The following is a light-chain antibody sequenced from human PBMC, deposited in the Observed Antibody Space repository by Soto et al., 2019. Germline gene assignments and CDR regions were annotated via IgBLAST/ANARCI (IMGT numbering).Light chain of an antibody. Sequence: EIVLTQSPGTLSLSPGERATLSSRASQSVSNDYLAWYQQKPGQAPRLLINGASNRATGIPDRFSGSGSATDFTLTISRLEPEDFAVYYCQQYGSSPATFGGGTKVAIK. CDR3: QQYGSSPAT. V-gene: IGKV3-20*01. CDR1: QSVSNDY. CDR2: GAS. J-gene: IGKJ4*01.